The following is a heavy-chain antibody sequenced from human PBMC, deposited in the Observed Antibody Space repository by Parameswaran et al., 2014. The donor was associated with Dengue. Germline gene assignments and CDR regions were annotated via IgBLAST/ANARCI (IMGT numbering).Heavy chain of an antibody. V-gene: IGHV4-30-2*01. CDR3: ARDRNSHPGYFDY. D-gene: IGHD3-10*01. Sequence: WIRQPSGKGLEWIGYIYHSGSTYYNPSLKSRVTISVDRSKNQFSLKLSSVTAADTAVYYCARDRNSHPGYFDYWGQGTLVTVSS. CDR2: IYHSGST. J-gene: IGHJ4*02.